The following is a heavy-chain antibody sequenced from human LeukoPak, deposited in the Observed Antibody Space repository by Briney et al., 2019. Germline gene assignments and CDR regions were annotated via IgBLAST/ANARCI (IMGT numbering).Heavy chain of an antibody. CDR3: AKAGIGVVGYFDY. CDR2: LLGGGGGT. V-gene: IGHV3-23*01. J-gene: IGHJ4*02. Sequence: GGSLRLSSAASGFTFSSSTMSWVRPAPGKGLVWVSTLLGGGGGTYYADSVKGRFTISRDNSKNTLYLQMNSLRDEDTALYYCAKAGIGVVGYFDYWGEGTLVTVSS. CDR1: GFTFSSST. D-gene: IGHD6-19*01.